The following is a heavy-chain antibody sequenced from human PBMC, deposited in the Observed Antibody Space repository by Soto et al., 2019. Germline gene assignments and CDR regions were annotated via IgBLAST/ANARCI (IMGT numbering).Heavy chain of an antibody. CDR1: GTTFSSYA. J-gene: IGHJ4*02. CDR3: VARRYCSGGSCPDYFDY. V-gene: IGHV1-69*01. CDR2: IIPIFGTT. D-gene: IGHD2-15*01. Sequence: QVQVVQSGAEVKKPGSSVKVSCKASGTTFSSYAISWVRQAPGQGLEWMGGIIPIFGTTNYPQKFQGRLTITADVSTSTAYMELSSLTSEDTAVYYCVARRYCSGGSCPDYFDYWGQGTLVTVSS.